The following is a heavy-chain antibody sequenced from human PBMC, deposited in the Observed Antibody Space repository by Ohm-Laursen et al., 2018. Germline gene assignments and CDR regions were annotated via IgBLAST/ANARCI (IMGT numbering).Heavy chain of an antibody. D-gene: IGHD3-10*01. CDR3: TKGLSGGTGHGNWFDP. CDR2: ATVSGRYT. CDR1: GFSFCVSF. J-gene: IGHJ5*02. Sequence: SLRLSCSASGFSFCVSFMYWVRLAPGQGLEWVSVATVSGRYTYYRDSVKGRFTISRDNSKNTLYLQMSSLRVEDTAVYYCTKGLSGGTGHGNWFDPWGQGTLVIVSS. V-gene: IGHV3-23*01.